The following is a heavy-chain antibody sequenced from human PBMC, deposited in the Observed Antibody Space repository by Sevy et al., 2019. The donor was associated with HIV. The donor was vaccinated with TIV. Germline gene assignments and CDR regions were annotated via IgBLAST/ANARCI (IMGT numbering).Heavy chain of an antibody. CDR1: GFTFSSYA. V-gene: IGHV3-23*01. Sequence: GGSLRLSCAASGFTFSSYAMSWVRQSPGKGLEWVSCIIGSGGRTYYAESVKGRFTISRDNAKNTLYLQMNNLRAEDTPVYYCAKDGHDYGDFYFNYWGQGTLVTVSS. CDR2: IIGSGGRT. CDR3: AKDGHDYGDFYFNY. D-gene: IGHD4-17*01. J-gene: IGHJ4*02.